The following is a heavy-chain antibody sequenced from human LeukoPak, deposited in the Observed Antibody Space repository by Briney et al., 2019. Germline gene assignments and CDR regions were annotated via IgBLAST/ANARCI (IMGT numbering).Heavy chain of an antibody. J-gene: IGHJ4*02. CDR2: INAGNGNT. CDR1: GYTFTSYA. V-gene: IGHV1-3*03. CDR3: ARVRYYYDSSGYQLAYFDY. Sequence: ASVKVSCKASGYTFTSYAMHWVRQAPGQRLERMGWINAGNGNTKYSQEFQGRVTITRDTSASTAYMELSSLRSEDMAVYYCARVRYYYDSSGYQLAYFDYWGQGTLVTVSS. D-gene: IGHD3-22*01.